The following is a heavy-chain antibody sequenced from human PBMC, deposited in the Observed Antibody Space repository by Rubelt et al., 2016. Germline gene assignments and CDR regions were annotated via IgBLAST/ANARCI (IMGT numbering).Heavy chain of an antibody. V-gene: IGHV4-39*07. J-gene: IGHJ4*02. CDR3: ATFNGGGGDCFDY. CDR2: IYYRGST. Sequence: QLQLQESGPGLVKPSETLSLTCTVSGGSISSSSYYWGWIRQPPGKGLEWIGSIYYRGSTYYNPSLKSRVTISVDTSKNQFSLKLSSVTAADTAVYYCATFNGGGGDCFDYWGQGTLVTVSS. CDR1: GGSISSSSYY. D-gene: IGHD2-21*01.